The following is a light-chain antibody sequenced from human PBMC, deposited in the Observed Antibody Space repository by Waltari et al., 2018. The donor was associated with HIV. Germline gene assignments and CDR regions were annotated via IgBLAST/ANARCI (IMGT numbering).Light chain of an antibody. CDR1: SSDVGAYIL. V-gene: IGLV2-23*02. J-gene: IGLJ2*01. Sequence: QSALTQPASASGSPGQSITISCTGTSSDVGAYILVSWYQQNPGTAPKLMIFEVTKRPSGVSDRFSGSRSGNTASLTISGLQAEDEGDYHCCSYTGTGVVFGGGTKLTVL. CDR2: EVT. CDR3: CSYTGTGVV.